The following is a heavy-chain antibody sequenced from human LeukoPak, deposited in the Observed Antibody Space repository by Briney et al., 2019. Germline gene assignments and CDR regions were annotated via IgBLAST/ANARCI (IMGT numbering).Heavy chain of an antibody. J-gene: IGHJ4*02. D-gene: IGHD4-17*01. CDR1: GFTFSSYT. CDR3: ARGPNDYGDYVYFDY. Sequence: GGSLRLSCAASGFTFSSYTMSWVRQAPGKGLEWVSTITTSDGNTYYADSVKGRFTISRDNSKNTLYLQMNSLRAEDTAVYYCARGPNDYGDYVYFDYWGQGTLVTVSS. V-gene: IGHV3-23*01. CDR2: ITTSDGNT.